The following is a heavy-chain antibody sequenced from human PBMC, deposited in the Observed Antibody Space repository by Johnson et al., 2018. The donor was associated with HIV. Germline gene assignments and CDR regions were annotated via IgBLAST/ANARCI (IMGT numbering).Heavy chain of an antibody. D-gene: IGHD7-27*01. J-gene: IGHJ3*02. CDR3: TTDPWGSDAFDI. Sequence: QVQLVESGGGLVQPGGSLRLSCAASGFTFSSYGMHWVRQAPGKGLEWVAVIWYDGSNKYYADSVKGRFTISRDNSKNTLYLQMNSLKTEDTAVYYCTTDPWGSDAFDIWGQGTMVTVSS. CDR2: IWYDGSNK. CDR1: GFTFSSYG. V-gene: IGHV3-33*08.